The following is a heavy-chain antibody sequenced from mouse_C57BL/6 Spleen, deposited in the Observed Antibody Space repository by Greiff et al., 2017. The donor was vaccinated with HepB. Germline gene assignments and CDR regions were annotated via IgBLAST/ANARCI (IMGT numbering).Heavy chain of an antibody. D-gene: IGHD2-5*01. Sequence: QVQLQQPGAELVMPGASVKLSCKASGYTFTSYWMHWVKQRPGQGLEWIGEIDPSDSYTNYNQKFKGKSTLTVDKSSSTAYMQLSSLTSEDSAVYYCARLYSNYVDYWGQGTTLTVSS. V-gene: IGHV1-69*01. J-gene: IGHJ2*01. CDR2: IDPSDSYT. CDR3: ARLYSNYVDY. CDR1: GYTFTSYW.